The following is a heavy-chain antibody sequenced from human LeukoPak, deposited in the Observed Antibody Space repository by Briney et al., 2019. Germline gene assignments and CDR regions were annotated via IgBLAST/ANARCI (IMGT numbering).Heavy chain of an antibody. CDR3: AKSFVVVPAANAFDI. CDR1: GFTFSSYG. Sequence: GGSLRLSCAASGFTFSSYGMSWVRQAPGKGLEWVSAISGSGGSTYYADSVKGRFTISRDNSKNTLYPQMNSLRAEDTAVYYCAKSFVVVPAANAFDIWGQGTMVTVSS. V-gene: IGHV3-23*01. J-gene: IGHJ3*02. CDR2: ISGSGGST. D-gene: IGHD2-2*01.